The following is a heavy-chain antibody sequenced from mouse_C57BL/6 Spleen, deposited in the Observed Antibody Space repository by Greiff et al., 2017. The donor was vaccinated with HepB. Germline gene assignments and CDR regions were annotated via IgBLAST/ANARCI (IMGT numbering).Heavy chain of an antibody. J-gene: IGHJ2*01. D-gene: IGHD1-1*01. V-gene: IGHV1-82*01. CDR2: IYPGDGDT. Sequence: QVQLKQSGPELVKPGASVKISCKASGYAFSSSWMNWVKQRPGKGLEWIGRIYPGDGDTNYNGKFKGKATLTADKSSSTAYMQLSSLTSEDSAVYFCALYYYGPLDYWGQGTTLTVSS. CDR1: GYAFSSSW. CDR3: ALYYYGPLDY.